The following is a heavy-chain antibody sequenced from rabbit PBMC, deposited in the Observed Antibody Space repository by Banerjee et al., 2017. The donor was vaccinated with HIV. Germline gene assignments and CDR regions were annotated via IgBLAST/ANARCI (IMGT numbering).Heavy chain of an antibody. Sequence: QSLEETGGGLVQPEGSLALTCKASGFDLSSSDYICWVRQAPGKGLEWIACIDVGSSDFTYFATWAKGRFTFSKTSSTTVTLQMTRLTAADTATYFCARDLDGVIGWNFGWWGPGTLVTVS. CDR1: GFDLSSSDY. V-gene: IGHV1S40*01. CDR3: ARDLDGVIGWNFGW. CDR2: IDVGSSDFT. J-gene: IGHJ6*01. D-gene: IGHD4-1*01.